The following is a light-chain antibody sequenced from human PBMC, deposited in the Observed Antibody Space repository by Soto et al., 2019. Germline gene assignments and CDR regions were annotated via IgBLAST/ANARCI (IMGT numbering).Light chain of an antibody. CDR3: QQLFMYPPT. CDR1: QSVSSN. CDR2: GVS. J-gene: IGKJ3*01. V-gene: IGKV3-15*01. Sequence: ERIMTQSPATLSVSPGESATLSCRASQSVSSNLAWYQQKPGQAPRLLIYGVSTRATGIPARFSGSGSETKFTLTISSLQSEDFAVYYCQQLFMYPPTFGPGTKVDIK.